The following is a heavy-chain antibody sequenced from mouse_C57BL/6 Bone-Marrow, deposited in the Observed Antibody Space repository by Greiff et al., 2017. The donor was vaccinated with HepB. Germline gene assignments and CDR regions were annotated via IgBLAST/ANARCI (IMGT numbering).Heavy chain of an antibody. CDR3: AKYDYDVGDDY. J-gene: IGHJ2*01. CDR1: GFTFTSYW. CDR2: IEPSDSYT. Sequence: VQLQQPGAELVKPGGSVKLSCKASGFTFTSYWMQWVQQRPGKGLEWIGEIEPSDSYTNYNQKFKGKATLTVDKSSSTVYLQLSSLTSEDSAFDNYAKYDYDVGDDYWGQGTTLTVSS. D-gene: IGHD2-4*01. V-gene: IGHV1-50*01.